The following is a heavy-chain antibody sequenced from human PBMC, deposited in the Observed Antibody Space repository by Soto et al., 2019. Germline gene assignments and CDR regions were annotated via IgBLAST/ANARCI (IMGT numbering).Heavy chain of an antibody. D-gene: IGHD3-3*01. J-gene: IGHJ5*02. V-gene: IGHV1-18*01. CDR1: GYTLNTYG. CDR2: ISAYDGKT. CDR3: ARDPHEFWTSYWFDP. Sequence: ASVKVSCKTSGYTLNTYGINWVRQAPGQGLELMGWISAYDGKTTYTEKFQGRVTLTTDTSTSTAYMELRSLRSDDTAIYYCARDPHEFWTSYWFDPWGQGTPVTVSS.